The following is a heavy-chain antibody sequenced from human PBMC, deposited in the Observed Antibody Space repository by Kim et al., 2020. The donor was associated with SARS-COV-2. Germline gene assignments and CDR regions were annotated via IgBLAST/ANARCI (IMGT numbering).Heavy chain of an antibody. V-gene: IGHV4-34*01. CDR2: INHSGGT. CDR3: ASSKYYYDSGGYWVYYFDY. D-gene: IGHD3-22*01. Sequence: SETLSLTCAVYGGSFSGYYWTWIRQPPGKGLEWIGEINHSGGTGYNPSLKSRVTISVDTSKNQFSLNLSSVTAADTAVYYCASSKYYYDSGGYWVYYFDYWGQGTLVTVSS. J-gene: IGHJ4*02. CDR1: GGSFSGYY.